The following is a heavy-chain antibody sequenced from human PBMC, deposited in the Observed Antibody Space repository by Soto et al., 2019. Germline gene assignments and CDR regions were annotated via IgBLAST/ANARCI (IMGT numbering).Heavy chain of an antibody. CDR1: GFTFSSYG. CDR2: IWYDGRNK. Sequence: QVQLVESGGGVVQPGRSLRLSCAASGFTFSSYGMHWVRQAPGKGLEWVAIIWYDGRNKYYADSVRGRFTISRDNSKNTLYLQMNSLIAEDTAVYNCARGGVRGEFDWFDPWGQGTLVTVSS. V-gene: IGHV3-33*01. J-gene: IGHJ5*02. D-gene: IGHD3-10*01. CDR3: ARGGVRGEFDWFDP.